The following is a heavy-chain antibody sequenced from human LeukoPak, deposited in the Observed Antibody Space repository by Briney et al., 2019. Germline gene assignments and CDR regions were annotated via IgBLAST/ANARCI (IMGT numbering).Heavy chain of an antibody. CDR1: GGSISSYY. CDR3: AGRIAAAGTPFDP. CDR2: IYYSGST. D-gene: IGHD6-13*01. V-gene: IGHV4-59*08. J-gene: IGHJ5*02. Sequence: PSETLSLTCTVSGGSISSYYWSWIRQPPGKGLEWIGYIYYSGSTNYNPSLKSRVTISVDTSKNQFSLKLSSVTAADTAVYYCAGRIAAAGTPFDPWGQGTLVTVSS.